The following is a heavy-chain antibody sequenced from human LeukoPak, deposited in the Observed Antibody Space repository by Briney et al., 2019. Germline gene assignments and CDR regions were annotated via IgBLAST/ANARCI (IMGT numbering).Heavy chain of an antibody. D-gene: IGHD5-18*01. CDR1: GFTFSYYA. CDR2: ISGSDNT. J-gene: IGHJ4*02. Sequence: GGSLRLSCAASGFTFSYYAMSWVRQAPGRGLEWVSGISGSDNTYYADSVKGRFTISRDNSKNTLYLQMNSLRAEDTAIYYCAKGVRFLDLWILDYWGQGSPVTVSS. CDR3: AKGVRFLDLWILDY. V-gene: IGHV3-23*01.